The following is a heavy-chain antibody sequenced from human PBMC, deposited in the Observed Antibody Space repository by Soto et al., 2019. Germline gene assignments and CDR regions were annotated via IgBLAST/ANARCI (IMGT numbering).Heavy chain of an antibody. J-gene: IGHJ6*02. CDR1: GGSISSSSYY. D-gene: IGHD4-17*01. CDR2: IYYSGST. CDR3: ARATVTDYYYYYYGMDV. Sequence: QLQLQESGPGLVKPSETLSLPCTVSGGSISSSSYYWGWFRQPPGKGLEWIGGIYYSGSTYYNPSLKSRVTISVDTSKNQFSLKLSSVTAADTAVYYCARATVTDYYYYYYGMDVWGQGTTVTVSS. V-gene: IGHV4-39*01.